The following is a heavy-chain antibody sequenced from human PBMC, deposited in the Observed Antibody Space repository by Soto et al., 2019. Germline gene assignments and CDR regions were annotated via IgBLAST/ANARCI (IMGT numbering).Heavy chain of an antibody. D-gene: IGHD3-10*01. Sequence: QVQLAQSGAEVKKPGSSVTVSCGPSGGTFTNYRFAWVRQVPGQGLDWMGKISPFVDKTDYNPKFHGRISIIADKSTSVVYWQLNSLTTDNSALYFCARQDYLGSGSYFGYWGQGTVVTVSS. V-gene: IGHV1-69*02. CDR2: ISPFVDKT. CDR1: GGTFTNYR. CDR3: ARQDYLGSGSYFGY. J-gene: IGHJ4*02.